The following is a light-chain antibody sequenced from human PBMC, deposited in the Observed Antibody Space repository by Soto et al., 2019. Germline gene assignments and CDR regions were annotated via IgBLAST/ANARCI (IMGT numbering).Light chain of an antibody. J-gene: IGLJ1*01. V-gene: IGLV2-8*01. CDR1: SSDVGGYNY. CDR3: SAYTGWIHV. CDR2: EVN. Sequence: QSALTQPPSASGSPGQSVTISCTGTSSDVGGYNYVSWYQHHPGKTPKVIIYEVNKRPSGVPDRFSGSKSGNTASLTVSGLQAEDEADYYCSAYTGWIHVFGTGTKVTVL.